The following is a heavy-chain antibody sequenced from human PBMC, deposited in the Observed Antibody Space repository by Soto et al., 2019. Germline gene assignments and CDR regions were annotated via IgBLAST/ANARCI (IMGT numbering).Heavy chain of an antibody. CDR2: IHGGGNSA. J-gene: IGHJ4*02. CDR3: ARDDYPYYYDSSGYHFDY. CDR1: GFTFSGYA. V-gene: IGHV3-23*01. Sequence: PGGSLRLSCAASGFTFSGYAMSWVRQAPGKGLEWVSVIHGGGNSAYYADSVKGRFTISRDNSKNSLYLQMNSLRAEDTAVYYCARDDYPYYYDSSGYHFDYWGQGTLVTVS. D-gene: IGHD3-22*01.